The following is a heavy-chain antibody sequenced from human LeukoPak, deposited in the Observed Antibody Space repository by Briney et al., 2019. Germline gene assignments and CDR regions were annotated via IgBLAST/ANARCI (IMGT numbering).Heavy chain of an antibody. CDR1: GFTFSNAW. V-gene: IGHV3-15*01. CDR2: IKSKTDGGTT. CDR3: TTDSTTVTTRYYYYYYYMDV. Sequence: GGSLRLSCAASGFTFSNAWMSWVRQAPGKGLEWVGRIKSKTDGGTTDYAAPVKGRFTISRDDSKNTLYLQMNSLKTEDTAVYYCTTDSTTVTTRYYYYYYYMDVWGKGTTVTVSS. D-gene: IGHD4-17*01. J-gene: IGHJ6*03.